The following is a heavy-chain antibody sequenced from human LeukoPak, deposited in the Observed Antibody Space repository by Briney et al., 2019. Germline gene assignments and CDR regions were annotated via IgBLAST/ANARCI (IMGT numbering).Heavy chain of an antibody. J-gene: IGHJ4*02. V-gene: IGHV1-2*02. CDR2: INPNSGGT. CDR3: ARVTYGSGSYRLFDY. Sequence: ASVKVSCKASGYTFTGYYMHWVLQATGQRLECMGWINPNSGGTNYAQKFQGRVTMTRDTSISTAYMELSRLRSDDTAVYYCARVTYGSGSYRLFDYRGQGTLVTVSS. CDR1: GYTFTGYY. D-gene: IGHD3-10*01.